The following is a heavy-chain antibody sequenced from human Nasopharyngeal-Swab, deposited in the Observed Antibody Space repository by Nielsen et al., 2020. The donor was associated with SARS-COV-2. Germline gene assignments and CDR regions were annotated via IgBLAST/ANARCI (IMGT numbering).Heavy chain of an antibody. D-gene: IGHD2-21*01. CDR3: ARAGDIRYYYYGMDV. CDR2: INHGGST. V-gene: IGHV4-34*01. J-gene: IGHJ6*02. Sequence: RQAPGKGLEWIGEINHGGSTNYNPSLKSRVTISVDTSKNQFSLKLSSVTAADTAVYYCARAGDIRYYYYGMDVWGQGTTVTVSS.